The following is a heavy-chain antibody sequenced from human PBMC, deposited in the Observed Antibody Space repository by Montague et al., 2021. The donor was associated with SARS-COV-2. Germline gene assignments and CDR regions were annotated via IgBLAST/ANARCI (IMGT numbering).Heavy chain of an antibody. CDR1: GFSLISDGVG. CDR3: AHSLLFSSLGEFCS. Sequence: PALVKPTQTLTLTCTFSGFSLISDGVGVGWIRQPPGKALEWLALIFWNDDKRYNSSLKNRLTVTKDTSKNQVVLTMTNMDPLDTGTYYCAHSLLFSSLGEFCSWGQGTLVTVAS. D-gene: IGHD3-3*01. J-gene: IGHJ5*01. V-gene: IGHV2-5*01. CDR2: IFWNDDK.